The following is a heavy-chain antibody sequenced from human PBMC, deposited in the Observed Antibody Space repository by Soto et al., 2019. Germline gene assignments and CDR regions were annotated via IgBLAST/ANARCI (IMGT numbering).Heavy chain of an antibody. Sequence: SETLSLTCAVYGGSFSGYYWSWIRQPPGKGLEWIGEINHSGSTNYNPSLKSRVTISVDTSKNQFSLKLSSVTAADTAVYYCARVADIVVVPAAGSYAFDIWGQGTMVTVSS. J-gene: IGHJ3*02. CDR3: ARVADIVVVPAAGSYAFDI. D-gene: IGHD2-2*01. CDR1: GGSFSGYY. V-gene: IGHV4-34*01. CDR2: INHSGST.